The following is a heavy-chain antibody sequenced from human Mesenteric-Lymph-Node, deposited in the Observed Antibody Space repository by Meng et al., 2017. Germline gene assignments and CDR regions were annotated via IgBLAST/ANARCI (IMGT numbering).Heavy chain of an antibody. V-gene: IGHV3-7*01. D-gene: IGHD3-10*01. Sequence: GESLKISCAASGFTFSSYWMSWVRQAPGKGLEWVANIKQDGSEKYYVDSVKGRFTISRDNAKNSLYLQMNSLRAEDTAVYYCARDQVNAMARYYFDYWGQGTLVTVSS. CDR1: GFTFSSYW. J-gene: IGHJ4*02. CDR3: ARDQVNAMARYYFDY. CDR2: IKQDGSEK.